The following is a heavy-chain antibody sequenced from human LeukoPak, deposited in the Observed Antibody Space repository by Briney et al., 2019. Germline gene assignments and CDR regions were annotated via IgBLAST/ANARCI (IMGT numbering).Heavy chain of an antibody. D-gene: IGHD4-17*01. CDR3: ARDPRDYGDFVYGMDV. CDR2: IYSSGST. Sequence: SETLSLTCTVSGGSISSYYWNWIRQPAGKGLEWIGRIYSSGSTNYNPSLKSRVTMSVDTSKNQFSLKLSSVTAADTAVYYCARDPRDYGDFVYGMDVWGQGTTVTVSS. CDR1: GGSISSYY. V-gene: IGHV4-4*07. J-gene: IGHJ6*02.